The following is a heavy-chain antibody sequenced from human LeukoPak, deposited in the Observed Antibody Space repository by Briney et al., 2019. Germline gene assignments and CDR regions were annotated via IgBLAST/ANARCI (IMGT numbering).Heavy chain of an antibody. D-gene: IGHD6-19*01. CDR1: GYTFTEYG. J-gene: IGHJ3*02. Sequence: ASVKVSCKASGYTFTEYGISWLRHAPGQGLEWMGWISVYSGNTDYAQKLQGRLTMTIDTSTSTAYVELRSLRSDDTAVYYCTRGGIAMAGTCAFDIWGQGTMVTVSS. CDR2: ISVYSGNT. CDR3: TRGGIAMAGTCAFDI. V-gene: IGHV1-18*01.